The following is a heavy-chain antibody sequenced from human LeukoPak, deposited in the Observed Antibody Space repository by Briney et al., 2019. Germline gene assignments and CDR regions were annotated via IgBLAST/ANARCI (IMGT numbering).Heavy chain of an antibody. CDR3: ARNPTGNFDY. D-gene: IGHD3-10*01. CDR2: INSDGGST. J-gene: IGHJ4*02. V-gene: IGHV3-74*01. CDR1: GFTFSKAW. Sequence: PGGSMRLSCAASGFTFSKAWMHWVRQAPGKGLVWVSRINSDGGSTTYADSVKGRFTISRDNAKNTLYLQMNSLRAEDTAVYYCARNPTGNFDYWGQGSLVTVSS.